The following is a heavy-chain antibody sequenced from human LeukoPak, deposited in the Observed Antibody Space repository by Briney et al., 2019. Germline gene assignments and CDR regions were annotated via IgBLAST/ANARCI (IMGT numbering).Heavy chain of an antibody. CDR1: GGSISSSNDY. CDR2: IFYGGST. D-gene: IGHD4-17*01. Sequence: SETLSLTCTVFGGSISSSNDYWGWIRQPPGKGLEWIGSIFYGGSTNYNPSLKSRVTISVDMSKNQFSLKMRSVTATDTAVYYCARHIATGDYLNYWGRGTLVTVSS. CDR3: ARHIATGDYLNY. J-gene: IGHJ4*02. V-gene: IGHV4-39*01.